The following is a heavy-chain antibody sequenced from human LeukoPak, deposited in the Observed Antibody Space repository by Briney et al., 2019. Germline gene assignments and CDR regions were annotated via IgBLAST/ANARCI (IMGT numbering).Heavy chain of an antibody. J-gene: IGHJ5*02. D-gene: IGHD3-22*01. CDR1: GGSISSGGYY. V-gene: IGHV4-31*03. CDR3: PRSSDSSGYNWFDP. Sequence: SETLSLACTVSGGSISSGGYYWSWIRQHPGKGLEWIGYIYYSGSTYYNPSLKSRVTISVDTSKNQFSLKLSSVTAADTAVYYCPRSSDSSGYNWFDPWGQGTLATVSS. CDR2: IYYSGST.